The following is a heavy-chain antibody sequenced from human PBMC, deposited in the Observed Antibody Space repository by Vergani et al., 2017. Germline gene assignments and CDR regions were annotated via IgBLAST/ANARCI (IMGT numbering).Heavy chain of an antibody. CDR2: IYWNDDK. V-gene: IGHV2-5*01. Sequence: QITLKESGPTLVKPTQTLTLTCTFSGFSLSTSGVGVGWIRQPPGKALEWLALIYWNDDKRHSPSLKSRLTITKDTSKNQVVLTMTNMDPVDTATYYCANSWGRYCSSTSCLNWFDPWGQGTLVTVSS. D-gene: IGHD2-2*01. CDR1: GFSLSTSGVG. J-gene: IGHJ5*02. CDR3: ANSWGRYCSSTSCLNWFDP.